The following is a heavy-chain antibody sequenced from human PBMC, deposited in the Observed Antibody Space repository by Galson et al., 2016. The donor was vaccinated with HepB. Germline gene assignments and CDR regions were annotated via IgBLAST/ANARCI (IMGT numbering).Heavy chain of an antibody. Sequence: SVKVSCKAPGYTFTSYAMNWVRQAPGQGLEWMGWIDTKTAKPTYAQGFTGRFVFSLDTSVSTAYLQISSLKAEDTAVYYCAGWQGYCSDADCPAEYYYYYGLDVWGQGTTVTVSS. V-gene: IGHV7-4-1*02. J-gene: IGHJ6*02. CDR2: IDTKTAKP. D-gene: IGHD2-15*01. CDR1: GYTFTSYA. CDR3: AGWQGYCSDADCPAEYYYYYGLDV.